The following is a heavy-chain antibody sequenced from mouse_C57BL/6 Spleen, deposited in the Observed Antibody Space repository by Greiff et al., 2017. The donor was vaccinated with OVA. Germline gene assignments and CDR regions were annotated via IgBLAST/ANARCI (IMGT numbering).Heavy chain of an antibody. CDR1: GFTFSSYG. J-gene: IGHJ2*01. D-gene: IGHD4-1*01. CDR3: ARQMGRGFDY. Sequence: EVKLMESGGDLVKPGGSLKLSCAASGFTFSSYGMSWVRQTPDKRLEWVATISSGGSYTYYPDSVKGRFTISRDNAKNTLYLQMSSLKSEDTAMYYCARQMGRGFDYWGQGTTLTVSS. V-gene: IGHV5-6*01. CDR2: ISSGGSYT.